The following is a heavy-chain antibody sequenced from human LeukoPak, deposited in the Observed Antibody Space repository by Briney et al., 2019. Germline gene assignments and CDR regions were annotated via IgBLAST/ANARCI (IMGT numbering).Heavy chain of an antibody. CDR3: AGDPTSSWETAFDI. CDR2: VRYDGSQK. CDR1: GFTFSSYD. V-gene: IGHV3-30*02. Sequence: GGSLRLSCAASGFTFSSYDMYWVRQAPGKGLDWVAFVRYDGSQKYYADSVKGRFTISRDNSKNTLYLQMNSLRAADTAVYYCAGDPTSSWETAFDIWGQGTMVTVSS. J-gene: IGHJ3*02. D-gene: IGHD1-26*01.